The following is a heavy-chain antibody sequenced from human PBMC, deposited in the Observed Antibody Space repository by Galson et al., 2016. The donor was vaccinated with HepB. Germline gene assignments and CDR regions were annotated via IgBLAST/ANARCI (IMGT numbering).Heavy chain of an antibody. V-gene: IGHV3-15*01. J-gene: IGHJ4*02. Sequence: SLRLSCAGSGFIFTNAWMSWVRQAPGKGLEWVGRIKSNPDGGTTDYAAPVKDRFSISRDDSKNMVFLQMNDLKTEDTAFYFCAHSGKKYFDYWGQGTLVTVS. CDR2: IKSNPDGGTT. CDR1: GFIFTNAW. D-gene: IGHD6-25*01. CDR3: AHSGKKYFDY.